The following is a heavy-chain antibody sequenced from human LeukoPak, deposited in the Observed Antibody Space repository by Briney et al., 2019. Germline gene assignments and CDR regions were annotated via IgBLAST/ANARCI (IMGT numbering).Heavy chain of an antibody. Sequence: ASVKVSCKASGYTFTSYGISWVRQAPGQGLEWMGWISAYNGNTNYAQKLQGRVTMTTDTSTSTAYMELRSLRSDDTAVYYCARDWVDIVVVVAATYLDYWGQGTLVTVSS. CDR2: ISAYNGNT. CDR1: GYTFTSYG. CDR3: ARDWVDIVVVVAATYLDY. V-gene: IGHV1-18*01. D-gene: IGHD2-15*01. J-gene: IGHJ4*02.